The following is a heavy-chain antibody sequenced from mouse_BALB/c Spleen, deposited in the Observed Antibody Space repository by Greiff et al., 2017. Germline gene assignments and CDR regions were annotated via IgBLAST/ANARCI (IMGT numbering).Heavy chain of an antibody. CDR2: ISSGGSYT. J-gene: IGHJ3*01. CDR3: ARPLMVTDAY. D-gene: IGHD2-1*01. Sequence: EVKVVESGGDLVKPGGSLKLSCAASGFTFSSYGMSWVRQTPDKRLEWVATISSGGSYTYYPDSVKGRFTISRDNAKNTLYLQMSSLKSEDTAMYYCARPLMVTDAYWGQGTLVTVSA. CDR1: GFTFSSYG. V-gene: IGHV5-6*01.